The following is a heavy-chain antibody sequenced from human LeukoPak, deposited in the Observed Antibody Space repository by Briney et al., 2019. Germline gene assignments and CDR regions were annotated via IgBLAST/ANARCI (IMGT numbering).Heavy chain of an antibody. CDR2: IYYSGST. CDR3: ARPAGYSYGSHMDV. Sequence: SETLSLTCTVSGGSISSSSYYWGWIRQPPGKGLEWIGSIYYSGSTYYNPSLKSRVTISVDRSKNQFSLKLSSVTAADTAVYYCARPAGYSYGSHMDVWGKGTTVNVSS. CDR1: GGSISSSSYY. V-gene: IGHV4-39*07. D-gene: IGHD5-18*01. J-gene: IGHJ6*03.